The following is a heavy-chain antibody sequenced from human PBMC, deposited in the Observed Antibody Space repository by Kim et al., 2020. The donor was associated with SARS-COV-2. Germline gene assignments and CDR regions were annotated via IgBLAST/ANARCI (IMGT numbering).Heavy chain of an antibody. Sequence: GVSLRLSCAASGFTFSSYSMNWVRQAPGKGLEWVSSISSSSSYIYYADSVKGRFTISRDNAKNSLYLQMNSLRAEDTAVYYCARVGAAMREPHYDSSGYYSYWGQGTLVTVSS. CDR1: GFTFSSYS. CDR3: ARVGAAMREPHYDSSGYYSY. V-gene: IGHV3-21*01. D-gene: IGHD3-22*01. J-gene: IGHJ4*02. CDR2: ISSSSSYI.